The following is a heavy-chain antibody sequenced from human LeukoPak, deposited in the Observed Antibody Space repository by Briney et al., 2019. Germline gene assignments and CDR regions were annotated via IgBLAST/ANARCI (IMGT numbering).Heavy chain of an antibody. CDR3: ARDFIAFDY. V-gene: IGHV4-59*01. D-gene: IGHD6-13*01. Sequence: PSETLSLTCTVSGGSLSSYYWSWIRQPPGKGLEWIGYIYYSGSTNYNPSPKSRVTISVDTSKNQFSLKLSSVTAADTAVYYCARDFIAFDYWGQGTLVTVSS. CDR1: GGSLSSYY. J-gene: IGHJ4*02. CDR2: IYYSGST.